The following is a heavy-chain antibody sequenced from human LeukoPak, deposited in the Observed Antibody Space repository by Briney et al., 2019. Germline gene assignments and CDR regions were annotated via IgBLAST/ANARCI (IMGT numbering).Heavy chain of an antibody. D-gene: IGHD3-10*02. CDR3: AELGITMIGGV. CDR1: GFTFNNYW. V-gene: IGHV3-7*01. J-gene: IGHJ6*04. Sequence: GGSLRLSCVASGFTFNNYWMTWVRQAPGKGLEWVANLNQWGNDKYYADSVRGRFTISRDNARDALYLQMNSLRAEDTAVYYCAELGITMIGGVWGKGTTVTISS. CDR2: LNQWGNDK.